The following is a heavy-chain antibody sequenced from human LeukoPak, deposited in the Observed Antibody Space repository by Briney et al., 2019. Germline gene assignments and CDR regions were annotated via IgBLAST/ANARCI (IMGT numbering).Heavy chain of an antibody. Sequence: GGSLRLSCAASGFTFSDYSMNWVRQTPGQGLELVSSISSRSTYTYYADSVRGRFTVSRDSAKNSLFLQMDNLRVEDTAIYYCARAHIQDYTIVGLVDHWGQGTLVTVSS. D-gene: IGHD1-26*01. CDR2: ISSRSTYT. V-gene: IGHV3-21*01. J-gene: IGHJ5*02. CDR3: ARAHIQDYTIVGLVDH. CDR1: GFTFSDYS.